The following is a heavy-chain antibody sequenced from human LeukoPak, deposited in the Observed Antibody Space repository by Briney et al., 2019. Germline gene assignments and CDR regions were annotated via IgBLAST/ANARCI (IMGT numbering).Heavy chain of an antibody. CDR3: AQGEDGMDV. V-gene: IGHV4-30-4*01. CDR1: GAPINSGDYH. J-gene: IGHJ6*02. Sequence: SQTLSLTCTVSGAPINSGDYHWSRIPQPPGKGLEWIGYIYYSGSTYYNPSLKSRVTISVDTSKNQFSLKVSSVTAADTAVYYFAQGEDGMDVWGQGTTVTVSS. D-gene: IGHD3-10*01. CDR2: IYYSGST.